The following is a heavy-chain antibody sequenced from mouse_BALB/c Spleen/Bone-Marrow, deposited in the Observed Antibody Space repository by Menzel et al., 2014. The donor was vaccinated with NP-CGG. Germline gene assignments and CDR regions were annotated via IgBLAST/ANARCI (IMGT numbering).Heavy chain of an antibody. Sequence: VQLQQSGPELVKPGASVKISCKAPGYTFTDHNMHWVKQSHGKSLEWIGYIYPYNGGTAYNQKFKSKATLTVDNSSSTAYMELRSLTSEDAAVYYCSSPYGNYGAWFAYWGQGTLVTVSA. J-gene: IGHJ3*01. CDR1: GYTFTDHN. D-gene: IGHD2-1*01. CDR2: IYPYNGGT. V-gene: IGHV1S29*02. CDR3: SSPYGNYGAWFAY.